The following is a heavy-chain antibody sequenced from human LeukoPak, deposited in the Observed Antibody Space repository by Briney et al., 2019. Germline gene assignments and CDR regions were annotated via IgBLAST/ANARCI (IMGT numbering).Heavy chain of an antibody. CDR1: GGTFISYA. V-gene: IGHV1-69*05. D-gene: IGHD3-16*02. J-gene: IGHJ3*02. Sequence: SVKVSSKAPGGTFISYAMSWVRQAPGQGLEWMGGIIPIFGTANYAQKFQGRVTITTDESTSTAYMELSSLKSDDTAVYCCAREVSIHAFDIWGQGTMVTVSS. CDR2: IIPIFGTA. CDR3: AREVSIHAFDI.